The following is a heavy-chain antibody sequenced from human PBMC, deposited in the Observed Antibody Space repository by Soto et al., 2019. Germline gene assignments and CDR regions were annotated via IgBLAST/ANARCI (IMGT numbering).Heavy chain of an antibody. D-gene: IGHD3-22*01. CDR3: ARAGLDSSGYYYLDY. J-gene: IGHJ4*02. Sequence: QVTLKESGPVLVKPTETLTLTCTVSGFSLSNARMGVSWIRQPPGKALEWLAHIFSNDEKSYSTSLKSSLTNHKDPHKRQMFLTMTKTEHVDTATYYCARAGLDSSGYYYLDYWGQETLVTDSS. V-gene: IGHV2-26*01. CDR1: GFSLSNARMG. CDR2: IFSNDEK.